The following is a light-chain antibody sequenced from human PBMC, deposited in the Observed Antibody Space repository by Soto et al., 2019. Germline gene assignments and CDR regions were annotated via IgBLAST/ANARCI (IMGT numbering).Light chain of an antibody. J-gene: IGLJ1*01. Sequence: QSVLTQPASVSGFPGQSITISCTGTSKDVGGYNYVSWYQKHPGKAPKLKIYDVNKRPSGVSNRFSGSKSGNTASLTISGIQAEDEADYYCSSYSNTSTLYVFGTGTKVHRP. CDR2: DVN. CDR3: SSYSNTSTLYV. V-gene: IGLV2-14*01. CDR1: SKDVGGYNY.